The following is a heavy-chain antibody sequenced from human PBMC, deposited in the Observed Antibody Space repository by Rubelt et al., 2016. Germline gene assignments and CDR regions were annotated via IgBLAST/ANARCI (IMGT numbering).Heavy chain of an antibody. CDR1: GFTFSSYA. CDR2: ISYDGSNK. D-gene: IGHD6-6*01. V-gene: IGHV3-30*04. CDR3: ARPLYGSSWGL. J-gene: IGHJ4*02. Sequence: GGGVVQPGRSLRLSCAASGFTFSSYAMHWVRQAPGKGLEWVAVISYDGSNKYYADSVKGRFTISRDNSKNTLYLQMNSLRADDTAVYYCARPLYGSSWGLWGQGTLVTVST.